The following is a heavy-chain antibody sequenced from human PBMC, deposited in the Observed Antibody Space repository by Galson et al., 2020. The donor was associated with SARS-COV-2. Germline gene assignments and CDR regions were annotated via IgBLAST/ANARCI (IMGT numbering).Heavy chain of an antibody. Sequence: GGSLRLSCAASGFTFSSYSMNWVRQAPGKGLEWVSSISSSSSYIYYADSVKGRFTISRDNAKNLLYLQMNSLRAEDTAVYYCARDRGITGTTSGDYWGQGTLVTVSS. V-gene: IGHV3-21*01. D-gene: IGHD1-7*01. CDR3: ARDRGITGTTSGDY. J-gene: IGHJ4*02. CDR1: GFTFSSYS. CDR2: ISSSSSYI.